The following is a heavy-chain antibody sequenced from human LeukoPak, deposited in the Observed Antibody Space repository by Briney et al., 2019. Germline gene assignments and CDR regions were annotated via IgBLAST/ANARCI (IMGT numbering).Heavy chain of an antibody. J-gene: IGHJ4*02. CDR3: ARGEVEYFDY. D-gene: IGHD6-6*01. CDR2: IYYSGST. V-gene: IGHV4-39*07. Sequence: SETLSLTCAVSGGSIENNHWAWIRLPAGKGLEWIGSIYYSGSTYYNPSLKSRVTISVDTSKNQFSLKLSSVTAADTAVYYCARGEVEYFDYWGQGTLVTVSS. CDR1: GGSIENNH.